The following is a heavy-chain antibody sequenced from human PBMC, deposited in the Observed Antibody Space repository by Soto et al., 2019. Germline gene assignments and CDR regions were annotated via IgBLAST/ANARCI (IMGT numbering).Heavy chain of an antibody. CDR1: GYSFISYG. V-gene: IGHV1-18*01. CDR3: ARDLSGYYHDISGWGGDY. CDR2: ISAYSGNT. Sequence: QVQLVQSGAEVKKPGASVKVSCKASGYSFISYGISWVRQAPGQGLEWMGWISAYSGNTNYAQKVQGRVTMTTDTSTGTAYMERRSLGSDDTAVYYCARDLSGYYHDISGWGGDYWGQGTLVTVFS. D-gene: IGHD3-22*01. J-gene: IGHJ4*02.